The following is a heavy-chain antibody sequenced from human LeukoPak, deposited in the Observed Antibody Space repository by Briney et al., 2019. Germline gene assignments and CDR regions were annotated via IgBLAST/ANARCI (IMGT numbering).Heavy chain of an antibody. CDR3: AAVGVKRGGAFDI. CDR1: GFTFRSYG. D-gene: IGHD1-26*01. V-gene: IGHV3-33*01. CDR2: IWYDGSNK. Sequence: PGGSLRLSCAGSGFTFRSYGVHWVRQAPGKGLEWVAVIWYDGSNKYYADSVKGRFTISRDNSKNTLYLQMNSLRAEDTAVYYCAAVGVKRGGAFDIWGQGTMVTVSS. J-gene: IGHJ3*02.